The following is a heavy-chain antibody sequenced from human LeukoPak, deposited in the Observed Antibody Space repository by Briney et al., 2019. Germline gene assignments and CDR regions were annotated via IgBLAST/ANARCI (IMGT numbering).Heavy chain of an antibody. Sequence: GGSLRLSCAASGFTFSSYWMSWVRQAPGKGREGVANIKQDGSEKYYVDSVKARFTISRDNAKNSLYLEMHSLRADDTAVYYCARLIGNYGSGSYYRPGEFDPWGQGTLVTVS. CDR1: GFTFSSYW. D-gene: IGHD3-10*01. J-gene: IGHJ5*02. V-gene: IGHV3-7*01. CDR3: ARLIGNYGSGSYYRPGEFDP. CDR2: IKQDGSEK.